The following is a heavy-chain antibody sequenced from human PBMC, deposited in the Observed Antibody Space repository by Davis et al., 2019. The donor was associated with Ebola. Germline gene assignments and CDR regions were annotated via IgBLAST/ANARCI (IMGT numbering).Heavy chain of an antibody. CDR2: ISSSGSTI. CDR3: ARTLPLDGMDV. J-gene: IGHJ6*04. V-gene: IGHV3-11*01. Sequence: GESLKISCAASGFTFSDYYMSWIRQAPGKGLEWVSYISSSGSTIYYADSVKGRFTISRDNAKNSLYLQMNSLRAEDTAVYYCARTLPLDGMDVWGKGTTVTVSS. CDR1: GFTFSDYY.